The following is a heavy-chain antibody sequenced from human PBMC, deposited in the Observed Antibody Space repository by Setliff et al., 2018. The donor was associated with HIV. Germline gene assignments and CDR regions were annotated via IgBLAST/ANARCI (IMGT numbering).Heavy chain of an antibody. CDR1: GYTFTSYY. J-gene: IGHJ4*02. CDR2: VYPSDGST. CDR3: AKPFGSDGSRQLDS. D-gene: IGHD2-15*01. Sequence: ASVKVSCKASGYTFTSYYMHWVRQAPGQGLEWMGMVYPSDGSTSYAQKFQGRVTMTRNTSISTAYMELSSLRSDDTAIYYCAKPFGSDGSRQLDSWGQGTLVTVSS. V-gene: IGHV1-46*01.